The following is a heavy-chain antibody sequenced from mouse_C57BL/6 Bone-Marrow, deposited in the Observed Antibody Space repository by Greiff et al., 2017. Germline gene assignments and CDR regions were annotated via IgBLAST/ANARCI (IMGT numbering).Heavy chain of an antibody. CDR1: GYTFTSYW. D-gene: IGHD2-3*01. V-gene: IGHV1-50*01. J-gene: IGHJ1*03. CDR3: AREGLLGYFDV. Sequence: QVQLQQPGAELVKPGASVKLSCKASGYTFTSYWMQWVKQRPGQGLEWIGEIDPSDSYTNYNQKFKGKATLTVDTSSSTAYMQRSSLTSEDSAVYYCAREGLLGYFDVWGTGTTVTVSS. CDR2: IDPSDSYT.